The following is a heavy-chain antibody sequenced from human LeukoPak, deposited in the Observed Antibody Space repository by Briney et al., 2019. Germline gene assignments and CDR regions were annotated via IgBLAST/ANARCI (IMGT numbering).Heavy chain of an antibody. D-gene: IGHD2-2*01. Sequence: SQTLSLTCTVSGGSISSSSYYWGWIRQPPGKGLEWIGSIYYSGSTYYNPSLKSRVTISVDTSKNQFSLKLSSVTAADTAVYYRASDCSSTSCYGSDYWGQGTLVTVSS. CDR2: IYYSGST. CDR3: ASDCSSTSCYGSDY. CDR1: GGSISSSSYY. J-gene: IGHJ4*02. V-gene: IGHV4-39*01.